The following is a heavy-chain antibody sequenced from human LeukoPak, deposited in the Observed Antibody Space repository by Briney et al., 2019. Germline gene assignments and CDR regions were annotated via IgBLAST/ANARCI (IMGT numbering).Heavy chain of an antibody. CDR3: ASPAEIAVATSGYNY. CDR2: IIPIFGTA. D-gene: IGHD6-19*01. CDR1: GGTFSSYA. V-gene: IGHV1-69*13. Sequence: ASVKVSCKASGGTFSSYAISWVRQAPGQGLEWMGGIIPIFGTANYAQKFQGRVTITADESTSTAYMELSSLRSEDTAVYYCASPAEIAVATSGYNYWGQGTLVTVSS. J-gene: IGHJ4*02.